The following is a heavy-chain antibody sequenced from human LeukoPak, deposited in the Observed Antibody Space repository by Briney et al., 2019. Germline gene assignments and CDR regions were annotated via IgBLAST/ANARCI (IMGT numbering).Heavy chain of an antibody. CDR1: GGTFSSYA. V-gene: IGHV1-24*01. CDR3: APITMAAHY. D-gene: IGHD3-10*01. J-gene: IGHJ4*02. CDR2: FDPEDGET. Sequence: ASVKVSCKASGGTFSSYAISWVRQAPGKGLEWMGGFDPEDGETIYAQRFQGRVTMTEDTSTDTAYMELSSLRSEDTAVYYCAPITMAAHYWGQGTLVTVSS.